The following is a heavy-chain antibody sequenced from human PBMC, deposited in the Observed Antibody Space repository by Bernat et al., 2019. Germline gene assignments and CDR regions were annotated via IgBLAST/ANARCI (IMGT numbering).Heavy chain of an antibody. CDR3: AKGYGDYGWFDY. V-gene: IGHV3-30*18. CDR1: GFTFSSYG. J-gene: IGHJ4*02. Sequence: QVQLVESGGGVVQPGRSLRLSCAASGFTFSSYGMHWVRQAPGKGLEWVAVISYDGSNKFYADYVKGRVTISRDNSKNTLYLQMNSLRAEDKAVYYCAKGYGDYGWFDYWGQGTLVTISS. CDR2: ISYDGSNK. D-gene: IGHD4-17*01.